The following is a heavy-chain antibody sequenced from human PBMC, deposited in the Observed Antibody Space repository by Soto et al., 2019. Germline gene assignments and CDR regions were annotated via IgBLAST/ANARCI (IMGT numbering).Heavy chain of an antibody. D-gene: IGHD3-9*01. J-gene: IGHJ4*02. CDR3: ASILTGWNHLGY. Sequence: QVQLKQWGAGLLKPSETLSLTCAVYGGSFTSYYWSWIRQPPGQGMEWIGEIHHSGITNYNPSLKSRVTISIDMSKNQFSLNLRSVIAAETGVYYCASILTGWNHLGYWGQGTPVTVSS. CDR2: IHHSGIT. CDR1: GGSFTSYY. V-gene: IGHV4-34*01.